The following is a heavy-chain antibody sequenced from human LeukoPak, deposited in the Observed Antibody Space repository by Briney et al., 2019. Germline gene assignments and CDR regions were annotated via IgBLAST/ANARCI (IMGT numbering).Heavy chain of an antibody. CDR2: IYSGGST. V-gene: IGHV3-66*01. CDR3: ARDLPRYSDAYGMDV. Sequence: PGGSLRLSCAASGFTVSSNYMSRVRQAPGKGLEGVSVIYSGGSTYYADSVKGRFTISRDNSKNTLYLQMNSLRAEDTAVYYCARDLPRYSDAYGMDVWGQGTTVTVSS. D-gene: IGHD5-18*01. J-gene: IGHJ6*02. CDR1: GFTVSSNY.